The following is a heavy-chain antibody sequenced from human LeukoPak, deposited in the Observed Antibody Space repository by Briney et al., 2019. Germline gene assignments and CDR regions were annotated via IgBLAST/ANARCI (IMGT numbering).Heavy chain of an antibody. Sequence: ASVKVSCKASGYTFTGYYMHWVRQAPGQGLEWMGWINPNCGGTNYAQKFQGRVTMTRDTSISTAYMELSRLRSDDTAVYYCARWISTYYYDSSGYYWDYWGQGTLVTVSS. CDR1: GYTFTGYY. D-gene: IGHD3-22*01. CDR3: ARWISTYYYDSSGYYWDY. J-gene: IGHJ4*02. V-gene: IGHV1-2*02. CDR2: INPNCGGT.